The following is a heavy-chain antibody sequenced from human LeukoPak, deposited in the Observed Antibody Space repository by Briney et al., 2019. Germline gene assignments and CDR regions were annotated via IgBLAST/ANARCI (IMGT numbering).Heavy chain of an antibody. CDR2: INHSGST. D-gene: IGHD3-3*01. CDR1: GGSISSSSYY. Sequence: SETLSLTCTVSGGSISSSSYYWGWIRQPPGKGLEWIGEINHSGSTNYNPSLKSRVTISVDTSKNQFSLKLSSVTAADTAVYYCARGLYDFWSGYYTYYYYGMDVWGQGTTVTVSS. CDR3: ARGLYDFWSGYYTYYYYGMDV. J-gene: IGHJ6*02. V-gene: IGHV4-39*07.